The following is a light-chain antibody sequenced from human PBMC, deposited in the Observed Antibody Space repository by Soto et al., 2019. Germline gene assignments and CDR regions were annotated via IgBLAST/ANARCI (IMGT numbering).Light chain of an antibody. Sequence: QSALTQPASVSGSPGQSITISCTGSSSDIGGYNFVSWYQQHPGKAPKLVIYEVTNRPSGVSNRFSGSKSGNTASLTISGLQAEDEADYYCTSFTITNSHVLSGGGTKLTVL. CDR1: SSDIGGYNF. CDR3: TSFTITNSHVL. CDR2: EVT. J-gene: IGLJ2*01. V-gene: IGLV2-14*01.